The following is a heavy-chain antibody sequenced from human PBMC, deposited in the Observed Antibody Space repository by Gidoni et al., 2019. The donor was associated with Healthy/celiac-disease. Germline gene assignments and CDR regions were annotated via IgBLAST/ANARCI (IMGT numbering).Heavy chain of an antibody. CDR3: ARVGSCGRRFLEWLSCSQRDYGMDV. D-gene: IGHD3-3*01. J-gene: IGHJ6*02. V-gene: IGHV1-8*01. CDR1: GYTFPSSD. CDR2: MNPNSGNT. Sequence: QVQLVQSGAEVKKPGASVKVFCQASGYTFPSSDINWVRRATGQGLEWMVWMNPNSGNTGYAQKFQGRVTMTGNTSISTAYMELSSLRSEDTAVYYCARVGSCGRRFLEWLSCSQRDYGMDVWGQGTTVTVSS.